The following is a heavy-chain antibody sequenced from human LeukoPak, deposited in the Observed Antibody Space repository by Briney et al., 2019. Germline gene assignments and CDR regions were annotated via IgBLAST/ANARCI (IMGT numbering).Heavy chain of an antibody. CDR2: ISAQHGNT. V-gene: IGHV1-18*01. D-gene: IGHD6-19*01. CDR1: GYTFSSYG. Sequence: ASVKVSCKASGYTFSSYGISWVRQAPGQGLEWMGGISAQHGNTIYAQKLQGRLTITTDTSTSTAYMELRSLRSDDTAVYYCARVEIAVAVTGSGGNYSYYYGLDVWGHGTTVTVSS. CDR3: ARVEIAVAVTGSGGNYSYYYGLDV. J-gene: IGHJ6*02.